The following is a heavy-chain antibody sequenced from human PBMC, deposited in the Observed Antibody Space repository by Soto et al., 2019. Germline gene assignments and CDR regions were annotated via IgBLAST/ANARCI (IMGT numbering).Heavy chain of an antibody. CDR1: GFNFTNYW. Sequence: GGYLRLSCAASGFNFTNYWMHWVSQAPGKGLVWVSRINNDGSGTSYADSVKGRFNISRDNAKNTLYLQMNSLGVEETAVYYCGSVFEYWGQGTLVTVSS. J-gene: IGHJ4*02. CDR3: GSVFEY. V-gene: IGHV3-74*01. CDR2: INNDGSGT.